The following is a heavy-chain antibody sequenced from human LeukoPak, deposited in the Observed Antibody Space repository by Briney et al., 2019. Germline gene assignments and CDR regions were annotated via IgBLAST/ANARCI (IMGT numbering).Heavy chain of an antibody. CDR3: TRESQPDILTGYRAPPSAFDI. V-gene: IGHV3-49*04. Sequence: PGGSLRLSCAASGFTFSSYGMSWVRQAPGKGLEWVGFIRSKAYGGTTEYAASVKGRFTISRDDSKSIAYLQMNSLKTEDTAVYYCTRESQPDILTGYRAPPSAFDIWGQGTMVTVSS. CDR2: IRSKAYGGTT. J-gene: IGHJ3*02. D-gene: IGHD3-9*01. CDR1: GFTFSSYG.